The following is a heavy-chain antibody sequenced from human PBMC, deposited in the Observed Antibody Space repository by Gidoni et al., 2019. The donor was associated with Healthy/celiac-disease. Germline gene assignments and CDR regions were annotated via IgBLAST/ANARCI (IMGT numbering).Heavy chain of an antibody. CDR3: ARSRDSSGRRGYFDY. J-gene: IGHJ4*02. D-gene: IGHD3-22*01. CDR2: INHSGST. Sequence: QVQLQQWGAGLLKPSETLSLTCAFYGGSFSGYYWTWIRQPPGKGLEWIGEINHSGSTNYNPSLKSRVTISVDTSKNQFSLKLSSVTAADTAVYYCARSRDSSGRRGYFDYWGQGTLVTVSS. CDR1: GGSFSGYY. V-gene: IGHV4-34*01.